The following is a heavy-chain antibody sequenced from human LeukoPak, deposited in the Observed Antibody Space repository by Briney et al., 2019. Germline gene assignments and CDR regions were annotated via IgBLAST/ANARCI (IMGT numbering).Heavy chain of an antibody. J-gene: IGHJ4*02. D-gene: IGHD1-26*01. CDR2: FDPEDGET. Sequence: ASVKVSCKVSGYTLTKLSMYWVRQAPGKGLEWMGGFDPEDGETIYAQIFQGRVTMTEDTSTDTAYMELSSLRSEDTAVYYCATALVGAISTLDYWGQGTLVTVSS. V-gene: IGHV1-24*01. CDR1: GYTLTKLS. CDR3: ATALVGAISTLDY.